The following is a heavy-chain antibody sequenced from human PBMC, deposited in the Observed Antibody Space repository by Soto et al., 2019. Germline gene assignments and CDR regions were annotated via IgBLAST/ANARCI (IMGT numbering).Heavy chain of an antibody. CDR2: ISYDGSKT. CDR3: ARDRYFDSYSFDY. Sequence: QVQLVESGGGVVQPGRSLRLSCAASGCTFTAFAMHWVRQAPGKGLEWVGIISYDGSKTHYADSVKGRLTISRDTSKNTVYLQMNSLRPEDTAVYYCARDRYFDSYSFDYWGQGTLVTVSS. D-gene: IGHD3-9*01. V-gene: IGHV3-30-3*01. CDR1: GCTFTAFA. J-gene: IGHJ4*02.